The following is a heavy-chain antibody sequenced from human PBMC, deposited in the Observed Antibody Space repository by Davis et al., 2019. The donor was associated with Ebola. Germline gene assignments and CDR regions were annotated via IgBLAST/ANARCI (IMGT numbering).Heavy chain of an antibody. CDR3: ARYCGGRVCSYSGMDV. Sequence: AASVTVSCQASGYTFTNYYIHWVRKAPGHGLEWMGWINPGSGGTNSEQRFQGRVTMTRDTSSTTVYMELSSLRSDDTAVYFCARYCGGRVCSYSGMDVWGQGTSVTVSS. CDR2: INPGSGGT. D-gene: IGHD2-21*01. V-gene: IGHV1-2*02. J-gene: IGHJ6*02. CDR1: GYTFTNYY.